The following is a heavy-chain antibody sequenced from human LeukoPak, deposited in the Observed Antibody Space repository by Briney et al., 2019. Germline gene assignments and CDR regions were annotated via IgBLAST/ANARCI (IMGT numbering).Heavy chain of an antibody. J-gene: IGHJ4*02. Sequence: SETLSLTCAVYGGSFSGYYWSWIRQPPGKGLEWIGEINHSGSTNYNPSLKSRVTISVDTSKNQFSLKLDSVTAADTAVYYCARRGAAVGRWGQGTLVTVSS. CDR2: INHSGST. CDR1: GGSFSGYY. D-gene: IGHD6-13*01. V-gene: IGHV4-34*01. CDR3: ARRGAAVGR.